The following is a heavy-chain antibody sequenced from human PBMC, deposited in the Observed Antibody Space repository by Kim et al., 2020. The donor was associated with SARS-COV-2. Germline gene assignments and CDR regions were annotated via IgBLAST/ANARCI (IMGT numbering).Heavy chain of an antibody. D-gene: IGHD1-1*01. CDR3: AKGGGTSPFGY. V-gene: IGHV3-23*01. CDR2: I. J-gene: IGHJ4*02. Sequence: ICDADTVKGRFTITKDISKTTQYLQMSSLGAEDTAVYYCAKGGGTSPFGYWGQGTLVTVSS.